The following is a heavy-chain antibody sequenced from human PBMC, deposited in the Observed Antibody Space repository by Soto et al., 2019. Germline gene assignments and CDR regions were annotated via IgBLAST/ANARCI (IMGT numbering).Heavy chain of an antibody. CDR1: GFTFCHGR. J-gene: IGHJ2*01. V-gene: IGHV3-7*01. Sequence: GGSLRLSSGASGFTFCHGRMSWVRQAPGKGLEGVANMKKDGRQQYYVDSVKGRFTISRDNARNSLYLQMNSLRVADTAVYYCARDWY. CDR2: MKKDGRQQ. CDR3: ARDWY.